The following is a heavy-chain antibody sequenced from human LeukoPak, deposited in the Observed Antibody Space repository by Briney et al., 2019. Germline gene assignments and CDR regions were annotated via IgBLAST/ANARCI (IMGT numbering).Heavy chain of an antibody. V-gene: IGHV4-39*01. CDR2: IYYSGST. CDR1: GGSVSSSSYY. CDR3: ARGGSGWATDWFDP. D-gene: IGHD6-19*01. Sequence: PSETLSLTCTVSGGSVSSSSYYWGWIRQPPGKGLEWIGTIYYSGSTYYNPSLKSRVTTSVDTSKNQFSLKLSSVTAADTAVYYCARGGSGWATDWFDPWGQGTLVTVSS. J-gene: IGHJ5*02.